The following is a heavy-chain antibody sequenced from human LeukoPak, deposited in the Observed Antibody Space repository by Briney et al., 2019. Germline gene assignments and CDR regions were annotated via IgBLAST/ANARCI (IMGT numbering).Heavy chain of an antibody. J-gene: IGHJ4*02. CDR1: GFTFSSYA. CDR3: ASTGLYDSSGYYPY. V-gene: IGHV3-23*01. CDR2: ISGSGGST. Sequence: GGSLRLSCAASGFTFSSYATSWVRQAPGKGLEWVSAISGSGGSTYYADSVKGRFTISRDNSKNTLYLQMNSLRAEDTAVYYCASTGLYDSSGYYPYWGQGTLVTVSS. D-gene: IGHD3-22*01.